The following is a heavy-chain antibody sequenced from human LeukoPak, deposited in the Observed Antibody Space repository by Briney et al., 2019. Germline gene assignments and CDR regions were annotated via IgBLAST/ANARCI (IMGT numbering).Heavy chain of an antibody. D-gene: IGHD6-19*01. CDR2: IYYSGST. Sequence: SETLSLTCTVSGGSISGYYWSWIRQPPGKGLEWIGYIYYSGSTSYNPSLKSRVTISIDTSKNQLSLKLRSVTAADTAVYYCARPHSSGYYGAFDIWGQGTMVTVSS. J-gene: IGHJ3*02. CDR1: GGSISGYY. CDR3: ARPHSSGYYGAFDI. V-gene: IGHV4-59*08.